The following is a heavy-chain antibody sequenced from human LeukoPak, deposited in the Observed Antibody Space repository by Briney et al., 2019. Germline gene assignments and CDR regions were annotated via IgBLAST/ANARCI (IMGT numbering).Heavy chain of an antibody. CDR3: ARGAHILTGYYNLVGASGDY. J-gene: IGHJ4*02. CDR2: ISSSGDNT. Sequence: GGSLRLSCAASGFTFSSYTMAWVRQAPGKGLEYVSSISSSGDNTFYADSVKGRFTISRDNAKNSLYLQMNSLRAEDTAVYYCARGAHILTGYYNLVGASGDYWGQGTLVTVSS. V-gene: IGHV3-21*04. D-gene: IGHD3-9*01. CDR1: GFTFSSYT.